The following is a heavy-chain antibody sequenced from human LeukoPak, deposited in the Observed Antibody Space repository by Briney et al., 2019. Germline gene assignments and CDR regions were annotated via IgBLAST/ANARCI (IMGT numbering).Heavy chain of an antibody. CDR1: GGSISSYY. CDR2: IYTSGST. Sequence: SGTLSLTCTVSGGSISSYYWSWIRQPAGKGLEWIGRIYTSGSTNYNPSLKSRVTISVDKSKNQFSLKLSSVTAADTAVYYCARDIAAAGWGDYYYYYMDVWGKGTTVTVSS. D-gene: IGHD6-13*01. J-gene: IGHJ6*03. CDR3: ARDIAAAGWGDYYYYYMDV. V-gene: IGHV4-4*07.